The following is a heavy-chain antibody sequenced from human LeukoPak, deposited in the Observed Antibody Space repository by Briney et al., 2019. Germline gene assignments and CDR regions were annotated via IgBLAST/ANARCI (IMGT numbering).Heavy chain of an antibody. CDR1: GGSISSSSYY. CDR2: IYYSGST. V-gene: IGHV4-39*01. CDR3: ARWGSSWFDP. J-gene: IGHJ5*02. D-gene: IGHD6-13*01. Sequence: PSQTLSLTCTVSGGSISSSSYYWGWIRQPPGKGLEWIGSIYYSGSTYYNPSLKSRVTISVDTSKNQFSLKLSSVTAADTAVYYCARWGSSWFDPWGQGTLATVSS.